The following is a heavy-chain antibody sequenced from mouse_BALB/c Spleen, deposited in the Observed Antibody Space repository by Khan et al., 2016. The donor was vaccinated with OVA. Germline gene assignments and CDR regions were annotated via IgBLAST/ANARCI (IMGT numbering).Heavy chain of an antibody. CDR1: GFSLSRYN. D-gene: IGHD2-14*01. Sequence: VKLEVSGPGLVAPSQSLSITCTVSGFSLSRYNIHWVRQPPGKGLEWLGMIWGGGGTDYNSTLKSSLSITKDNSDSHVFLKMNSLQTDDTAMYYCARAYYRYDGYYAMDYWGQGTSVTVSS. CDR2: IWGGGGT. CDR3: ARAYYRYDGYYAMDY. V-gene: IGHV2-6-4*01. J-gene: IGHJ4*01.